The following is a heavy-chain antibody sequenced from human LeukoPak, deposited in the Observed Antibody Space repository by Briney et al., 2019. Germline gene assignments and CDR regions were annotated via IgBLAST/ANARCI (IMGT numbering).Heavy chain of an antibody. Sequence: KTSETLSLTCTVSGVSISSAGYYWRWVRQHPGKGLEWIGYIYYNGQTYYSPSLKSRLTLSADTSDNQFSLKVTSVTAADTAVYYCARGEEYVYYFDYWGQGSLVTVSS. J-gene: IGHJ4*02. D-gene: IGHD2-2*01. CDR3: ARGEEYVYYFDY. CDR2: IYYNGQT. V-gene: IGHV4-31*03. CDR1: GVSISSAGYY.